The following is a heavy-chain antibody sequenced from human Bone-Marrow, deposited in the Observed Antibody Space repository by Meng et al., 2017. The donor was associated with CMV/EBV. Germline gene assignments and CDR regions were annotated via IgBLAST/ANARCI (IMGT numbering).Heavy chain of an antibody. CDR2: IYYSGST. V-gene: IGHV4-39*02. J-gene: IGHJ6*02. CDR1: GGSISSSSYY. CDR3: ARDLPGNDGMDV. D-gene: IGHD1-1*01. Sequence: SETLSLTCTVSGGSISSSSYYWGWIRQPPGKGLEWIGSIYYSGSTYYNPSLKSRVTISVDTSKNQFSLKLSSVTAADTAVYYCARDLPGNDGMDVWGQGTTVTVSS.